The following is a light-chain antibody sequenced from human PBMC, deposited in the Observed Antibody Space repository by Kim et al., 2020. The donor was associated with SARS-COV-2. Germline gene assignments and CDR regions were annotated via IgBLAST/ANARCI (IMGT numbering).Light chain of an antibody. Sequence: EIVLTQAPGTLSLSPGQRATVSCRASQSVSSSHLAWYQQKPGQAPRLLIYGASRRTTGIADRFTGSGSGTDFTLSISRLEPEDFAVYYCQQYGTLPYAFGQGTKLEI. J-gene: IGKJ2*01. V-gene: IGKV3-20*01. CDR3: QQYGTLPYA. CDR1: QSVSSSH. CDR2: GAS.